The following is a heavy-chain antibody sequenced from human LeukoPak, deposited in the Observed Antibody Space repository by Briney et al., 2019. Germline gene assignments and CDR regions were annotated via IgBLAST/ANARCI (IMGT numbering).Heavy chain of an antibody. J-gene: IGHJ4*02. V-gene: IGHV3-21*01. CDR1: GFTFSSYS. D-gene: IGHD2-15*01. CDR3: ARDPPSSVVVVAATHGY. CDR2: ISSSSYI. Sequence: GGSLRLSCAASGFTFSSYSMNWVCQAPGKGLEWVSSISSSSYIYYADSVKGRFTISRDNAKNSLYLQMNSLRAEDTAVYYCARDPPSSVVVVAATHGYWGQGTLVTVSS.